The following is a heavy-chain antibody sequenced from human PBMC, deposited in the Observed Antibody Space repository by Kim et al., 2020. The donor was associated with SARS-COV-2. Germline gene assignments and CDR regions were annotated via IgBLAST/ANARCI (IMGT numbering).Heavy chain of an antibody. J-gene: IGHJ6*02. CDR1: GFTFSSYA. Sequence: GGSLRLSCAASGFTFSSYAMRWVRQAPGKGLEWVSGISGSGGSTYYGDSVKGRFTISRDNSKNTLYLQMNSLRAEDTAVYYCVKGPAVAAAGTPSRYYAMDVWGQGTTVIVSS. CDR3: VKGPAVAAAGTPSRYYAMDV. V-gene: IGHV3-23*01. CDR2: ISGSGGST. D-gene: IGHD6-13*01.